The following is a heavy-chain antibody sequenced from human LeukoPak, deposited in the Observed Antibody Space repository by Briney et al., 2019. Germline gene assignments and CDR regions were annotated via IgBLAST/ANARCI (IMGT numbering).Heavy chain of an antibody. CDR3: ARVGGWYWAFDY. J-gene: IGHJ4*02. CDR1: GFTFSDYY. V-gene: IGHV3-11*01. CDR2: INSSGSTI. D-gene: IGHD6-19*01. Sequence: GGSLRLSCAASGFTFSDYYMSWIRQAPGEGLGWVSYINSSGSTIYYADSVKGRFTISRDTAKNSLYLQMNSLRAEDTAVYYCARVGGWYWAFDYWGQGTLVTVSS.